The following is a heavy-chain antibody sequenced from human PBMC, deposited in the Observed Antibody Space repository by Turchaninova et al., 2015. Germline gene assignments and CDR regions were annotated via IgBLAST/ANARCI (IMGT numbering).Heavy chain of an antibody. Sequence: EVQLVESGGGLVQPGGSLRLSCSASGFAFSSYEMNWVRPAPGKGLAWVSYISSGGGTLYYANSVKGRCTNHKKSLNLQMNSLGAEDTAVDYWARARRMYGYEPDYWGQGTLVTVSS. CDR2: ISSGGGTL. V-gene: IGHV3-48*03. J-gene: IGHJ4*02. CDR3: ARARRMYGYEPDY. D-gene: IGHD5-18*01. CDR1: GFAFSSYE.